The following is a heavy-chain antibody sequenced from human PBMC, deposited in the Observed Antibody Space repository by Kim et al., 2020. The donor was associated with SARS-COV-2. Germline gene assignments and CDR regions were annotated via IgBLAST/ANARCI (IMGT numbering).Heavy chain of an antibody. D-gene: IGHD6-19*01. J-gene: IGHJ6*02. V-gene: IGHV3-9*01. CDR3: ATIPGIAVGYYYYGMDV. CDR2: ISWNSGSI. CDR1: GFTFDDYA. Sequence: GGSLRLSCAASGFTFDDYAMHWVRQAPGKGLEWVSGISWNSGSIGYADSVKGRFTISRDNAKNSLYLQMNSLRAEDTALYYCATIPGIAVGYYYYGMDVWGQGTTVNVSS.